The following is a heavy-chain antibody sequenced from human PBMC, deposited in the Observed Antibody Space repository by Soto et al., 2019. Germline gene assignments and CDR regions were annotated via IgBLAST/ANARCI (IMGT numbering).Heavy chain of an antibody. V-gene: IGHV3-23*01. Sequence: GGSLRLSXAASGFTFSSYAMSWVRQAPGKGLEWVSAISGSGGSTYYADSVKGRFTISRDNSKNTLYLQMNSLRAEDTAVYYCAKAPTYYDIFDYWGQGTLVTVSS. J-gene: IGHJ4*02. CDR2: ISGSGGST. D-gene: IGHD3-9*01. CDR1: GFTFSSYA. CDR3: AKAPTYYDIFDY.